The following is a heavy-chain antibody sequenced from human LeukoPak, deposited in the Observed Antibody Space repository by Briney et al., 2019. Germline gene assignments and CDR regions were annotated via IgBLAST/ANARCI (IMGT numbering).Heavy chain of an antibody. CDR1: GYSISRGYY. CDR2: IYHTGNT. V-gene: IGHV4-38-2*02. D-gene: IGHD5-12*01. Sequence: SETLSLTCTVSGYSISRGYYWGWIRQPPGKGLEWIGSIYHTGNTYSNPPLKSRVTISVDTSKNQFSLKLNSVTAADTAVYYCARYNPSGYDLDYWGQGTLVTVSS. J-gene: IGHJ4*02. CDR3: ARYNPSGYDLDY.